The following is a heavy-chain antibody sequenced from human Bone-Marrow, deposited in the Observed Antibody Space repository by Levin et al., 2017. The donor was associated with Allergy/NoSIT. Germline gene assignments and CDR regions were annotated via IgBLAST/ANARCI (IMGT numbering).Heavy chain of an antibody. CDR3: ARGGSRLSD. V-gene: IGHV1-2*02. CDR2: INPNSGGT. CDR1: GYTFTGYY. J-gene: IGHJ4*02. D-gene: IGHD2-15*01. Sequence: ASVKVSCKTSGYTFTGYYIHWVRQAPGQGLEWMGWINPNSGGTNYAEKFQGRVTLTRGTSISTAYMELSRLRSDDTAVFYCARGGSRLSDWGQGTLVTVSS.